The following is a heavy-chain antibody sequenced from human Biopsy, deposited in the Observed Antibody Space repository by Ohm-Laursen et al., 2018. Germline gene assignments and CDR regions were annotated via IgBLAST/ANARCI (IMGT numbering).Heavy chain of an antibody. J-gene: IGHJ4*02. CDR2: INHSGST. V-gene: IGHV4-34*01. CDR1: GGSFSGYF. CDR3: ARGRLRAVARFDY. Sequence: GTLSLTCAVYGGSFSGYFWSWIRHPPGKGLEGIGEINHSGSTNYNPSLKSRVTISVDTSKNQFSLKLSSVTAADTAVYYCARGRLRAVARFDYWGQGTLVTVSS. D-gene: IGHD6-19*01.